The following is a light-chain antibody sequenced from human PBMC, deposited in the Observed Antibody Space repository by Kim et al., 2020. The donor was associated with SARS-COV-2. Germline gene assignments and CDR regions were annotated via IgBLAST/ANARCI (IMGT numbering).Light chain of an antibody. CDR1: YSNIGSNP. V-gene: IGLV1-44*01. CDR3: AAWDDSLTVV. J-gene: IGLJ2*01. Sequence: ELTQPPSASGTPGQRVTISCSGGYSNIGSNPINWYQHLPGTAPQLLIYSNDQRPSGVPDRFSGSKSGTSASLAISGLQSEDEADYYCAAWDDSLTVVFGGGTQLTVL. CDR2: SND.